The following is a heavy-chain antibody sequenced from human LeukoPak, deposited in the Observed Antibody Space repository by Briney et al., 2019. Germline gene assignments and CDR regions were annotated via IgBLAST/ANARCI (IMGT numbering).Heavy chain of an antibody. D-gene: IGHD2-2*01. Sequence: GGSLRLSCAVSGFTFSDYAMHWVRQAPGKGLEWVASIQSNGNEKYSSDSLKGRFTISRDNSKNTLYLQMNTVRPEDTAVFYCARGVTSWPQGPYHFDYWGQGTLVTVSS. J-gene: IGHJ4*02. V-gene: IGHV3-30*02. CDR2: IQSNGNEK. CDR3: ARGVTSWPQGPYHFDY. CDR1: GFTFSDYA.